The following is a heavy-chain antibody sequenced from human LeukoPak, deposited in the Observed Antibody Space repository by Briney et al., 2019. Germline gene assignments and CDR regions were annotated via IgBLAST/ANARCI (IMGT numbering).Heavy chain of an antibody. CDR1: GYTFTSYY. V-gene: IGHV1-46*01. J-gene: IGHJ4*02. CDR3: AKDGSGSYYLPYSSFDY. CDR2: INPSGGST. D-gene: IGHD3-10*01. Sequence: RASVKVSCKASGYTFTSYYMHWVRQAPGQGLEWMGIINPSGGSTSYAQKFQGRVTMTRDTSTSTVYMELSSLRSEDTAVYYCAKDGSGSYYLPYSSFDYWGQGTLVTVSS.